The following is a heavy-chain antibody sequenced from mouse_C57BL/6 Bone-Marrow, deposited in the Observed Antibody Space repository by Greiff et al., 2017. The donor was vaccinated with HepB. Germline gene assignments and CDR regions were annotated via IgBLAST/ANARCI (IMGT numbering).Heavy chain of an antibody. D-gene: IGHD6-2*01. CDR1: GYSITSGYY. CDR3: ARDRGLSLYYFDY. Sequence: EVKLMESGPGLVKPSQSLSLTCSVTGYSITSGYYWNWIRQFPGNKLEWMGYISYDGSNNYNPSLKNRISITRDTSKNQFFLKLNSVTTEDTATYYCARDRGLSLYYFDYWGQGTTLTVSS. J-gene: IGHJ2*01. V-gene: IGHV3-6*01. CDR2: ISYDGSN.